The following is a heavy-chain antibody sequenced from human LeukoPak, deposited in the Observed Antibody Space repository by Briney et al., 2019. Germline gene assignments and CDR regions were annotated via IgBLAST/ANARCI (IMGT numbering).Heavy chain of an antibody. CDR3: ARIKYSSSYPYYFDY. CDR2: IYYSGST. D-gene: IGHD6-13*01. Sequence: SETLSLTCTVSGGSISSSSYYLSWIRQPPGKGLEWIGYIYYSGSTSYNPSLKSRVTISVDTSKNQFSLKLSSVTAADTAVYYCARIKYSSSYPYYFDYWGQGTLVTVSS. CDR1: GGSISSSSYY. V-gene: IGHV4-61*01. J-gene: IGHJ4*02.